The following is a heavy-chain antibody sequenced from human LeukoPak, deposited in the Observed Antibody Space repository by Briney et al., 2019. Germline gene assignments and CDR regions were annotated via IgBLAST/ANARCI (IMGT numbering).Heavy chain of an antibody. CDR3: PKGYGGNEYYFAY. D-gene: IGHD4-23*01. V-gene: IGHV1-2*02. CDR2: INPNSGGT. Sequence: ASVTVSCKASGYTFTGYYMHWVRQAPGRGLEWMGWINPNSGGTNYAQKFQGRVTMTMEKSISPAYMGLSGLRSDDTAVYYGPKGYGGNEYYFAYWGQGTLVSVSS. CDR1: GYTFTGYY. J-gene: IGHJ4*02.